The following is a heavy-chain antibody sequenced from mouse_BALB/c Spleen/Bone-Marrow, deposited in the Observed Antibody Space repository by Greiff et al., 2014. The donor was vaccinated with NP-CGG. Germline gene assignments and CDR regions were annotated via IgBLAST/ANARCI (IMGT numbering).Heavy chain of an antibody. CDR1: GFTFSSYG. CDR3: ARRGNWDGRAAMDY. J-gene: IGHJ4*01. D-gene: IGHD4-1*01. CDR2: INSGGVNT. Sequence: EVQGVESGGDLVKPRGSLKLSCAASGFTFSSYGMSWVRQTPDKRLEWVATINSGGVNTYYIDSVKGRFTISRDNAKNTLYLQMSSLKSEDTAMYHCARRGNWDGRAAMDYWGQGTSVTVSS. V-gene: IGHV5-6*01.